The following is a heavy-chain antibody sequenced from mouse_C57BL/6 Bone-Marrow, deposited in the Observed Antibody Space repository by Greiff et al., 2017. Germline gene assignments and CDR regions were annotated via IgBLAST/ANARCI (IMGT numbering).Heavy chain of an antibody. CDR1: GYAFSSSW. CDR2: IYPGDGDT. V-gene: IGHV1-82*01. D-gene: IGHD2-12*01. J-gene: IGHJ3*01. CDR3: ARHIVTTRAWFAY. Sequence: QVQLQQSGPELVKPGASVKISCKASGYAFSSSWMNWVKQRPGKGLEWIGRIYPGDGDTNYNGKFKGKATLTADKSSSTAYMQLSSLTSEDSAVYFCARHIVTTRAWFAYWGQGTLVTVSA.